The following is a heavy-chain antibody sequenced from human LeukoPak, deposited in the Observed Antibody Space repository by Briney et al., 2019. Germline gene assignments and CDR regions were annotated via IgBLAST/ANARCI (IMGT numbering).Heavy chain of an antibody. D-gene: IGHD2-2*02. V-gene: IGHV4-34*01. Sequence: PSETLSLTCTVSGGSISSYYWSWIRQPPGKGLEWIGEINHSGSTNYNPSLKSRVNILVDTSKDQFSLKLSSVTAADTAVYYCARSPSISARRHPPGVWGQGTTVTVSS. CDR3: ARSPSISARRHPPGV. CDR1: GGSISSYY. J-gene: IGHJ6*02. CDR2: INHSGST.